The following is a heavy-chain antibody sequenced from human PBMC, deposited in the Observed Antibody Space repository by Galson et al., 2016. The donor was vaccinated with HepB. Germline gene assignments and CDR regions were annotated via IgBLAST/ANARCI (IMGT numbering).Heavy chain of an antibody. CDR2: ISADGGST. CDR3: ASQWVAVDY. CDR1: GFIFSRYG. Sequence: SLRLSCAASGFIFSRYGVAWVRQAPGKGLEWVSIISADGGSTHYADSLKGRFTISRDNAKNTLYLQMNSLRDEDTAVYYCASQWVAVDYWGRGTLVTVSS. J-gene: IGHJ4*02. V-gene: IGHV3-23*01. D-gene: IGHD2-15*01.